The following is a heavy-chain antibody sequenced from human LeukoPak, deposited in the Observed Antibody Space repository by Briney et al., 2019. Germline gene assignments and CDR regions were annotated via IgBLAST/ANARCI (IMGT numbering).Heavy chain of an antibody. V-gene: IGHV1-46*01. D-gene: IGHD6-25*01. Sequence: ASVNVSCKALGYPFTAFSLHWVRQAPGQGPEWMAIINPGIFTTTYAQKLQDRITVTSDTSTATVYMKLRSIRLEDTAVYFCARDWPHGSFDLWGQGTLVTVSS. CDR1: GYPFTAFS. CDR3: ARDWPHGSFDL. CDR2: INPGIFTT. J-gene: IGHJ4*02.